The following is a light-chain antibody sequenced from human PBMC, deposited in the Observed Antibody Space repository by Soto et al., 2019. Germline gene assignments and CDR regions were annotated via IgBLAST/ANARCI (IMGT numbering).Light chain of an antibody. CDR1: SSDIGSNS. J-gene: IGLJ3*02. CDR2: AND. CDR3: ATWSDSLKGWV. V-gene: IGLV1-44*01. Sequence: QSVLTQPPSASRTPGQRVTIPCSGSSSDIGSNSVNWYQQLPGAAPRLLIYANDHRPSGVPDRFSASKSGTSASLAISGVRSEDEAFYYCATWSDSLKGWVFGGGTKLTAL.